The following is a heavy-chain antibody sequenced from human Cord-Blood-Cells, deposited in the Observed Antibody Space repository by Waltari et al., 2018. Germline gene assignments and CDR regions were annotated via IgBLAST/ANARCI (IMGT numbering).Heavy chain of an antibody. Sequence: QVQLVQSGAEVKRPGASVKVSCTVSGYTLTELSMPWVREAPGTGLWWMGGFDPEDGETIYAQKFQGRVTMTEDTSTDTAYMELSSLRSEDTAVYYCATTSYVTAPYSSSWYSGFDYWGQGTLVTVSS. J-gene: IGHJ4*02. D-gene: IGHD6-13*01. V-gene: IGHV1-24*01. CDR3: ATTSYVTAPYSSSWYSGFDY. CDR1: GYTLTELS. CDR2: FDPEDGET.